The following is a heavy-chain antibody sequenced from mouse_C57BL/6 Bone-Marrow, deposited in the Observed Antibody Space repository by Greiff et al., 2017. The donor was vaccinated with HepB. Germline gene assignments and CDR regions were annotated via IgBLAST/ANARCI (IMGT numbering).Heavy chain of an antibody. CDR2: ISSGGSYT. J-gene: IGHJ4*01. CDR1: GFTFSSYG. Sequence: EVKLVESGGDLVKPGGSLKLSCAASGFTFSSYGMSWVRQTPDKRLEWVATISSGGSYTYYPDSVKGRFTISRDNAKNTLYLQMSSLKSEDTALDYCARTYGNYAMDYGGQGTAVTDSS. CDR3: ARTYGNYAMDY. V-gene: IGHV5-6*01. D-gene: IGHD2-1*01.